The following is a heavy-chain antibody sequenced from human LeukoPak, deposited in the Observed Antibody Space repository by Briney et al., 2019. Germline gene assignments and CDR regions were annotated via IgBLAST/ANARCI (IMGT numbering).Heavy chain of an antibody. CDR2: INPDSGGT. D-gene: IGHD3-10*01. Sequence: ASVRVSCKASGYAFTGFYMHWVRQAPGQGLEWVGWINPDSGGTKYAQKFQGRVTMTRDTSIRTAYMELTRLRSDDTAVYYCARLARFQRNIPSTGSELGYWGQGTLLTVSS. J-gene: IGHJ4*02. CDR1: GYAFTGFY. V-gene: IGHV1-2*02. CDR3: ARLARFQRNIPSTGSELGY.